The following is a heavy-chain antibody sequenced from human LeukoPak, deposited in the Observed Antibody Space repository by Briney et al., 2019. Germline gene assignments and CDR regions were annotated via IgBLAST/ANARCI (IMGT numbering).Heavy chain of an antibody. D-gene: IGHD5-12*01. CDR1: GFTFSSYG. CDR3: AKGRWLRSYYYYYMDV. Sequence: PGGSLTLSCAASGFTFSSYGMHWVRQAPGKGLEWVAVIWYDGSNKYYADSVKGRFTISRDNSKNTLYLQMNSLRAEDTAVNYCAKGRWLRSYYYYYMDVWGKGTTVTVSS. V-gene: IGHV3-33*06. CDR2: IWYDGSNK. J-gene: IGHJ6*03.